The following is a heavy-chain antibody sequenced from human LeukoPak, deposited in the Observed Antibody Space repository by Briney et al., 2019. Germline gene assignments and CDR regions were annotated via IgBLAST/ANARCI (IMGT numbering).Heavy chain of an antibody. CDR2: VYYSGRT. CDR1: GGSISSYY. J-gene: IGHJ6*02. Sequence: MPSETLSLTCTVSGGSISSYYWSWIRQPPGKGLEWIEYVYYSGRTNYNPSLKSRVTISVDTSKNQFSPKLSSVTAADTAVYYCARTFSESYYYYGMDVWGQGTTVTVSS. V-gene: IGHV4-59*01. CDR3: ARTFSESYYYYGMDV. D-gene: IGHD1-26*01.